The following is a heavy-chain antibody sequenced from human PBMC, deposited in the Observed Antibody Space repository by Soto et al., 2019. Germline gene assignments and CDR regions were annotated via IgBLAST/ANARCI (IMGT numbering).Heavy chain of an antibody. V-gene: IGHV3-7*01. CDR2: IKQDGSEK. J-gene: IGHJ4*02. CDR1: GFSFSAYW. CDR3: ARLEEWLLRDY. Sequence: ESGGGLVQPGGSLRLSCAASGFSFSAYWMAWVRQAPGKGLEWVANIKQDGSEKYYVDSVKGRFTISRDNAESSLYLQMNSLRVEDTAVYHCARLEEWLLRDYWGQGTLVTVS. D-gene: IGHD6-19*01.